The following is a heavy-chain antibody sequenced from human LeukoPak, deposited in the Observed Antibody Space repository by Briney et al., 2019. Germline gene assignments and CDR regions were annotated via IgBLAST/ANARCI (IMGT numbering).Heavy chain of an antibody. CDR1: GGSISSYY. CDR3: ARGAGILTGYSPPRWFDP. Sequence: PSETLSLTCTVSGGSISSYYWSWIRQPAGKGLEWIWRIYTSGSTNYNPSLKSRVTMSVDTSKNQFSLKLRSVTAADTAVYYCARGAGILTGYSPPRWFDPWGQGTLVTVSS. J-gene: IGHJ5*02. CDR2: IYTSGST. V-gene: IGHV4-4*07. D-gene: IGHD3-9*01.